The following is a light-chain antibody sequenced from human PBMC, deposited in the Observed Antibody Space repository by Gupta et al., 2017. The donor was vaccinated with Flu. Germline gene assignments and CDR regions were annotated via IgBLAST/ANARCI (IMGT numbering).Light chain of an antibody. CDR3: SSYAGSNNWV. J-gene: IGLJ3*02. CDR2: EVS. V-gene: IGLV2-8*01. CDR1: SSDVGGYNY. Sequence: QSALTQPPSASGSPGQSVTISCTGTSSDVGGYNYVSWYQQPPGKAPQLMIYEVSKRPSGVPDRFSGSKSGNTASLTFSGLQAEDEADYYCSSYAGSNNWVFGGGTKLTVL.